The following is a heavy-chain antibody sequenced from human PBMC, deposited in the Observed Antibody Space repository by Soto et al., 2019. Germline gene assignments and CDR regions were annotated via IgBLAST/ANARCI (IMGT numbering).Heavy chain of an antibody. Sequence: SVKVSCKASGGTFSSYTISWVRQAPGQGLEWMGRIIPILGITNYAQKFQGRVTMTRDTSTSTVYMELSSLRSEDTAVYYCARLITGTTGYGMDVWGQGTTVTVSS. CDR2: IIPILGIT. CDR1: GGTFSSYT. CDR3: ARLITGTTGYGMDV. V-gene: IGHV1-69*02. J-gene: IGHJ6*02. D-gene: IGHD1-7*01.